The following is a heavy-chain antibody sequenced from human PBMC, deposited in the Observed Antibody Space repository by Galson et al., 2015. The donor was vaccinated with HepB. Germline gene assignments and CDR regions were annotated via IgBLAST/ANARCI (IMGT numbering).Heavy chain of an antibody. CDR2: FDPEDGET. J-gene: IGHJ4*02. D-gene: IGHD2-15*01. CDR1: GYTLTDLS. CDR3: ATHTMGYCSGGSCYGLPD. V-gene: IGHV1-24*01. Sequence: SVKVSCKVSGYTLTDLSMHWVRQAPGKGLEWMGGFDPEDGETIYAQKFQGRVTMTEDTSTDTAYMELSSLRSEDTAVYYCATHTMGYCSGGSCYGLPDWGQGTLVTVSS.